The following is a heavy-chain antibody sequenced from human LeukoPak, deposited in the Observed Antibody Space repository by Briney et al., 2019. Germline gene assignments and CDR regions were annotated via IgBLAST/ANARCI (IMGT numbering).Heavy chain of an antibody. D-gene: IGHD1-26*01. Sequence: GGSLRLSCAASGFTFSGYWMHWVRQAPGKGLVWVSRIKSDGSITSYADSVKGRVTISRDNSKNTLYLQMNSLRAEDTAVYYCAKDRPSGSYYGGPDYWGQGTLVTVSS. CDR3: AKDRPSGSYYGGPDY. J-gene: IGHJ4*02. CDR2: IKSDGSIT. CDR1: GFTFSGYW. V-gene: IGHV3-74*01.